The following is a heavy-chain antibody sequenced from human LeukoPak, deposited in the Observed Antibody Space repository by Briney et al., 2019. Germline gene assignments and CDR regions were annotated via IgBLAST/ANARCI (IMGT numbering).Heavy chain of an antibody. D-gene: IGHD2-8*01. J-gene: IGHJ5*02. Sequence: GGSLRLSCAASGFTFSSYAVNWVRQAPGKGLEWVSYVSSSSSAIYYADSVKGRFTMSRDNAKNSLYLQMNSLRAEDTALYYCARVMGRHWFDPWGRGTLVTVSS. V-gene: IGHV3-48*01. CDR3: ARVMGRHWFDP. CDR2: VSSSSSAI. CDR1: GFTFSSYA.